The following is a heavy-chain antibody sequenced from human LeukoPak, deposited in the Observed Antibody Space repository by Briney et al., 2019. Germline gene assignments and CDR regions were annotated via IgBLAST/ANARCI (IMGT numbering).Heavy chain of an antibody. CDR2: IYTSGST. D-gene: IGHD5-18*01. Sequence: SETLSLTCTVSGGSISSGSYYWSWIRQPAGKGLEWIGRIYTSGSTNYNPSLKSRVTISVGTSKNQFSLKLSSVTAADTAVYYCARAGYSYGLDYWGQGTLVTVSS. J-gene: IGHJ4*02. V-gene: IGHV4-61*02. CDR1: GGSISSGSYY. CDR3: ARAGYSYGLDY.